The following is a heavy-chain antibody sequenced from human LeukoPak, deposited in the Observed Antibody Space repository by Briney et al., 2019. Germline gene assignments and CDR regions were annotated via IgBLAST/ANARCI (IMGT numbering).Heavy chain of an antibody. CDR3: TRVDFWSGYYRNDY. Sequence: GGSLRLSCAASGFTFSGSAMHWVRQASGKGLEWVGRIRSKANSYATAYAASVKGRFTISRDDSKNTAYLQMSSLRTEDTAVYYCTRVDFWSGYYRNDYWGQGTLVTVSS. V-gene: IGHV3-73*01. D-gene: IGHD3-3*01. CDR1: GFTFSGSA. CDR2: IRSKANSYAT. J-gene: IGHJ4*02.